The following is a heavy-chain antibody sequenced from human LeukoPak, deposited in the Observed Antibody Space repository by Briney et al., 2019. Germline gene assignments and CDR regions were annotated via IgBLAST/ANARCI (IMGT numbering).Heavy chain of an antibody. CDR3: ARRPPTILYYFDY. V-gene: IGHV4-39*01. J-gene: IGHJ4*02. Sequence: PSETLSLTCTVSGGSISSGAYYWSWIRQPPGKGLEWIGSIYYSGSTYYNPSLKSRVTISVDTSKNQFSLKLSSVTAADTAVYYCARRPPTILYYFDYWGQGTLVTVSS. CDR1: GGSISSGAYY. D-gene: IGHD5-24*01. CDR2: IYYSGST.